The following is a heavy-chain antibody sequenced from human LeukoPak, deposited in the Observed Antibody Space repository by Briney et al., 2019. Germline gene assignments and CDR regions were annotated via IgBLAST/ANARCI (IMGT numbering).Heavy chain of an antibody. V-gene: IGHV3-21*04. CDR2: ISSSSSYI. CDR1: GFTFSSYS. J-gene: IGHJ4*02. CDR3: AKGPFIDYGDISHHFDY. Sequence: GGSLRLSCAASGFTFSSYSMNWVRQAPGKGLEWVSSISSSSSYIYYADSVKGRFTISRDNAKNSLYLQMNSLRAEDTAVYYCAKGPFIDYGDISHHFDYWGQGTLVTVSS. D-gene: IGHD4-17*01.